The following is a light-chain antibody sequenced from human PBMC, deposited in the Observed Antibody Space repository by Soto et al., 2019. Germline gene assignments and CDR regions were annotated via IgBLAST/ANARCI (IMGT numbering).Light chain of an antibody. Sequence: QSVLTQPASVSGSPGQSITISCTGTSSYVGGYNYVSWYQQHPGKAPKLMIYDVSNRPSGVSYRFSGSKSGNTASLTISGLQAEYEADYYCSSYTSTRSRVFGTGTNVTVL. CDR1: SSYVGGYNY. CDR2: DVS. J-gene: IGLJ1*01. CDR3: SSYTSTRSRV. V-gene: IGLV2-14*03.